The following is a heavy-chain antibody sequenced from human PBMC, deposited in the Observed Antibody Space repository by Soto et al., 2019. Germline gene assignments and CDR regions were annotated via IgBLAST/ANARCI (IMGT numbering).Heavy chain of an antibody. CDR1: GGSISNSGDYY. J-gene: IGHJ4*02. Sequence: LSLTCTVSGGSISNSGDYYWSWIRQSPGRGLEWIGYIYHTGTTYYNPSLRGRAVVSADTSENQFSLKLSSVTAADTAMYYCARVRAYSYGYEDYWGQGTLVTVSS. V-gene: IGHV4-30-4*01. D-gene: IGHD5-18*01. CDR3: ARVRAYSYGYEDY. CDR2: IYHTGTT.